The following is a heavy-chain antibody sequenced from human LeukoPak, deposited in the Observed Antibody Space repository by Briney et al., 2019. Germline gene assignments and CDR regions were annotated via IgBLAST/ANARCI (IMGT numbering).Heavy chain of an antibody. CDR2: IYHSGST. J-gene: IGHJ4*02. D-gene: IGHD3-10*01. CDR1: GGSISSSSYY. Sequence: PSETLSLTCTVSGGSISSSSYYWGWIRQPPGKGLEWIGEIYHSGSTNYNPSLKSRVTISVDKSKNQFSLKLSSVTAADTAVYYCAAEGSGSYYIDYWGQGTLVTVSS. CDR3: AAEGSGSYYIDY. V-gene: IGHV4-61*05.